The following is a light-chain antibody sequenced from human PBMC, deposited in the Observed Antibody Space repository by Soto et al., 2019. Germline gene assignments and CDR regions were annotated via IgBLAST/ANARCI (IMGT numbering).Light chain of an antibody. CDR3: QQYYSTPPA. J-gene: IGKJ1*01. Sequence: DIVMTQSPDSLDVSLGERATINCESSQSVLYSSNNKNYLAWYQQKPGQPPKLLIYWASTRESGVPDRFSGSGSGTDFTLTISSLQAEDVAVYYCQQYYSTPPAFGQGTKVEIK. V-gene: IGKV4-1*01. CDR1: QSVLYSSNNKNY. CDR2: WAS.